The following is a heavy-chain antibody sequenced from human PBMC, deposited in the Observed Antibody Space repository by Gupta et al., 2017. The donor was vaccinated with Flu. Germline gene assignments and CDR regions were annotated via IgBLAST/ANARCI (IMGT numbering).Heavy chain of an antibody. V-gene: IGHV3-21*01. Sequence: EVQLVTSGGGLGTPGGSLRLCWAAPGLSYRTNTMNWVRQAPGKELEWVASISRSSSYRYYAYTAKGRCTVTIANAKNSLFLQMDSLSAKDTAVYLCARSSAYDRSAYYDYWGQGTLVTVSS. D-gene: IGHD3-22*01. CDR1: GLSYRTNT. CDR3: ARSSAYDRSAYYDY. CDR2: ISRSSSYR. J-gene: IGHJ4*02.